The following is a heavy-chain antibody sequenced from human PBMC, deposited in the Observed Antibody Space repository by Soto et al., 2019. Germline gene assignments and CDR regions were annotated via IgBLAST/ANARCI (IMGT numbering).Heavy chain of an antibody. V-gene: IGHV5-51*01. D-gene: IGHD5-18*01. CDR1: GYSFTSYC. J-gene: IGHJ6*02. Sequence: GESLKISCKGSGYSFTSYCIVLVRQMPGKGLEWMGIIYPGDSDTRYSPSFQGQVTISADKSISTAYLQMNSLRAEDTAVYYCARVGTILAEMDTAMANYYYYGMDVWGQGTTVTVSS. CDR2: IYPGDSDT. CDR3: ARVGTILAEMDTAMANYYYYGMDV.